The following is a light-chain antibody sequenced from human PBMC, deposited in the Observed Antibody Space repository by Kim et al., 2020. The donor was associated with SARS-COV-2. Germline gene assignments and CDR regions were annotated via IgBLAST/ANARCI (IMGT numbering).Light chain of an antibody. V-gene: IGLV3-19*01. J-gene: IGLJ3*02. CDR3: SSRDTTGDHVV. CDR2: GKY. CDR1: SRRSYY. Sequence: ALRQTVRHTCQGGSRRSYYATWYQQRPGQAPTLVLYGKYDRPSGIPDRFSGSASGNTASLTITGAQAEDEGDYYCSSRDTTGDHVVFGGGTKLTVL.